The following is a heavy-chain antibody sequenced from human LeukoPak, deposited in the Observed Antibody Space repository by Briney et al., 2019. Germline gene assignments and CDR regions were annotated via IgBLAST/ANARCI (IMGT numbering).Heavy chain of an antibody. Sequence: GGSLRLSCAASGFTFSSYGMHWVRQAPGKGLEWVAFIQYDGSNKYYADSVKGRFTISRDNSKNTLYLQMNSLRAEDTAVYYCAKDGRPKQRAYFDYWGQGTLVTVSS. CDR1: GFTFSSYG. CDR3: AKDGRPKQRAYFDY. V-gene: IGHV3-30*02. CDR2: IQYDGSNK. D-gene: IGHD6-25*01. J-gene: IGHJ4*02.